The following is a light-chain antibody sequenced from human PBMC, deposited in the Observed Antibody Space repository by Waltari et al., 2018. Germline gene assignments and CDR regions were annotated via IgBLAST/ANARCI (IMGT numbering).Light chain of an antibody. V-gene: IGKV1-39*01. CDR3: QQSYSTPLT. J-gene: IGKJ3*01. CDR1: QSISSY. CDR2: AAS. Sequence: DIQMTQSPSSLSASVGDRVTITCRASQSISSYLNWYQQNPGKAPNLLIYAASSLQSGVPSRFSGSGSGTDFTLTINSLQPEDFATYYCQQSYSTPLTFGPGTKVDIK.